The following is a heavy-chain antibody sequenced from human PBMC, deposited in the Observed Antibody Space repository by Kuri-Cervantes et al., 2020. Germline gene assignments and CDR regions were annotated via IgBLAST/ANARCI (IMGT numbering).Heavy chain of an antibody. CDR2: INWNGGST. J-gene: IGHJ4*02. CDR1: GFTFDDYG. V-gene: IGHV3-20*04. Sequence: GESLKISCAASGFTFDDYGMSWVRQAPGKGLEWVSGINWNGGSTGYADSVKGRFTISRDNAKNSLYLQMNSLRAEDTALYYCAKVGGGGLDYWGQGTLVTVSS. CDR3: AKVGGGGLDY. D-gene: IGHD1-26*01.